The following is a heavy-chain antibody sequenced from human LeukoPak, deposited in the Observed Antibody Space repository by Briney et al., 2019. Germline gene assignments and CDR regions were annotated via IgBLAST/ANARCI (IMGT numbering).Heavy chain of an antibody. D-gene: IGHD1-26*01. CDR2: IYHSGNT. CDR1: GFTISSYY. CDR3: ARDSVGPEY. Sequence: GGSLRLSCAASGFTISSYYMAWVRQAPGKGLEWVSVIYHSGNTDYADSVKGRFTISRDNAKKSLYLQMNSLRVEDSAVYYCARDSVGPEYWGQGTLVTVSS. J-gene: IGHJ4*02. V-gene: IGHV3-53*01.